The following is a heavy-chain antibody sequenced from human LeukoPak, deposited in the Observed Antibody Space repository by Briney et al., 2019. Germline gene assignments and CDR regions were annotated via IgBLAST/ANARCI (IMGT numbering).Heavy chain of an antibody. CDR1: GVSSFSTYE. CDR2: ISNAGSTI. Sequence: GGSLRLSCAASGVSSFSTYEMMWVRQAPGKGLDWVSYISNAGSTISYADSVKGRFTISRDNTKKSLYLQTNSVRVEAAALYYCATAGRDEYNFFGAYWGQGTLVSVSS. D-gene: IGHD5-24*01. V-gene: IGHV3-48*03. J-gene: IGHJ4*02. CDR3: ATAGRDEYNFFGAY.